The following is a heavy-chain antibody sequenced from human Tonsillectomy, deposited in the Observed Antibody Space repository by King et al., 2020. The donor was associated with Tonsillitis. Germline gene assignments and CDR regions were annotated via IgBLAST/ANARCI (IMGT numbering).Heavy chain of an antibody. J-gene: IGHJ4*02. D-gene: IGHD3-22*01. Sequence: VQLQESGPGLVKPSETLSLTCAVSGYSISSGYYWGWIRQPPGKGLEWIGTICHSGSTYYNPSLKSRVTISVDTSKNQFSLKLSSVTAADTAVYYCARILTYYYDSSGYDWSQGTLVPVSS. CDR3: ARILTYYYDSSGYD. CDR1: GYSISSGYY. V-gene: IGHV4-38-2*01. CDR2: ICHSGST.